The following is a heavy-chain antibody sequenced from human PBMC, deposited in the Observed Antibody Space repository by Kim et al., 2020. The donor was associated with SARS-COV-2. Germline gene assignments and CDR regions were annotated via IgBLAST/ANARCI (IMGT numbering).Heavy chain of an antibody. J-gene: IGHJ6*02. CDR1: GFTFDDYA. D-gene: IGHD5-18*01. CDR2: ISGDGGST. Sequence: GGSLRLSCAASGFTFDDYAMHWVRQAPGKGLEWVSLISGDGGSTYYADSVKGRFTISRDNSKNSLYLQMNSLRTEDTALYYCAKGKKSPRELWLQGWRYYYSYRMDVWGQGTTVTVSS. V-gene: IGHV3-43*02. CDR3: AKGKKSPRELWLQGWRYYYSYRMDV.